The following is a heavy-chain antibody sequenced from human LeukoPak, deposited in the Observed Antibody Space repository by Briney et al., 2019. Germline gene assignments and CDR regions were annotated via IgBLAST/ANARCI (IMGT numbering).Heavy chain of an antibody. V-gene: IGHV1-69*04. CDR2: IIPILGIA. J-gene: IGHJ4*02. Sequence: GASVKVSCKASGYTFTSYAMNWVRQAPGQGLEWMGRIIPILGIANYAQKFQGRVTITADKSTSTAYMELSSLRSEDTAVYYCARGGSPQIAAAGPRYYFDYWGQGTLVTVSS. CDR1: GYTFTSYA. D-gene: IGHD6-13*01. CDR3: ARGGSPQIAAAGPRYYFDY.